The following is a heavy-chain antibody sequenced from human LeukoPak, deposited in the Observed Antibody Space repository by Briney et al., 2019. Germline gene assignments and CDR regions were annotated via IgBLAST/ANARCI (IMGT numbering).Heavy chain of an antibody. V-gene: IGHV3-48*02. D-gene: IGHD5-18*01. CDR1: GFTFSSYS. Sequence: GSLILSCAASGFTFSSYSMNWVRQAPGKGLEWVSYISSSSSTIYYADSVKGRFTISRDNAKNSLYLQMNSLRDEDTAVYYCARAERGYSYGYSLYWGQGTLVTVSS. CDR2: ISSSSSTI. CDR3: ARAERGYSYGYSLY. J-gene: IGHJ4*02.